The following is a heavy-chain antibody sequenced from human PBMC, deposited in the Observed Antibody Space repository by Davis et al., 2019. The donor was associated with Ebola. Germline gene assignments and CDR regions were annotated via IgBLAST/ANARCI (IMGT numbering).Heavy chain of an antibody. CDR3: ARDSVLGYGMDV. V-gene: IGHV4-59*01. Sequence: GSLRLSCTVSGGSISSYYWSWIRQPPGKGLEWIGYIYYSGSTNYNPSLKSRVTISVDTSKNQFSLKLSSVTAADTAVYYCARDSVLGYGMDVWGQGTTVTVFS. D-gene: IGHD5/OR15-5a*01. CDR1: GGSISSYY. CDR2: IYYSGST. J-gene: IGHJ6*02.